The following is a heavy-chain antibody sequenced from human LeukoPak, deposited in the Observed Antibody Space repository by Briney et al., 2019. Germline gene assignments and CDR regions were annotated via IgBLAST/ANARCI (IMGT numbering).Heavy chain of an antibody. Sequence: PGGSLRLSCAASGFTFSSYSMNWVRQAPGKGLEWVSSISSSSSYIYYADSVKGRFTISRDNAKNSLYLQMNSLRAEDTAMYYCTRLGFVVPAVIFDYWGQGTLVTVSS. V-gene: IGHV3-21*04. CDR3: TRLGFVVPAVIFDY. D-gene: IGHD2-2*02. CDR2: ISSSSSYI. CDR1: GFTFSSYS. J-gene: IGHJ4*02.